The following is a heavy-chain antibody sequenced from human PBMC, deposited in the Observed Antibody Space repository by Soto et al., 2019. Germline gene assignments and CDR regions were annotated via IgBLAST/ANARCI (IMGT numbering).Heavy chain of an antibody. D-gene: IGHD2-15*01. V-gene: IGHV1-58*01. CDR2: IVVGNGHT. J-gene: IGHJ6*02. Sequence: SVKVSCKASGFTLGMSAVQWVVQAHRQRREWIGWIVVGNGHTNYAQKFQERVTITRDMSTGTAYMELSSLRSEDTAVYYCAGRYCSGGSCYNYYGMDVWGRGTTVTVSS. CDR1: GFTLGMSA. CDR3: AGRYCSGGSCYNYYGMDV.